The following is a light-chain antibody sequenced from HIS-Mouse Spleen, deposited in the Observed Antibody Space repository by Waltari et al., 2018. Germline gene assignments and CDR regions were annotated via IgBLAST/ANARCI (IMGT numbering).Light chain of an antibody. J-gene: IGLJ3*02. CDR1: SSDVGSYNL. V-gene: IGLV2-23*01. CDR3: CSYAGSSTWV. CDR2: EGS. Sequence: QSALTQPASVSGSPGQSITISCTGTSSDVGSYNLVSWYQQHPGKAPKLMIYEGSKRPSGFPNRFSGSKSGNTASLTISGLQAEDEADYYCCSYAGSSTWVFGGGTKLTVL.